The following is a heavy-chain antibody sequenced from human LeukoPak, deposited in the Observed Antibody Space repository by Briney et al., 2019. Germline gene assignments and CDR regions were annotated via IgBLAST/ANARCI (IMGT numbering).Heavy chain of an antibody. CDR1: GGSISSGSYY. J-gene: IGHJ4*02. CDR3: ARRNYVWGSYKY. CDR2: IYTSGST. V-gene: IGHV4-61*02. Sequence: SETLSLTCTVSGGSISSGSYYWSWIRQPAGKGLEWIGRIYTSGSTNYNPSLKSRVTKSVDTSKNQFSLKLSSVTAADTAVYYCARRNYVWGSYKYWGQGTLVTVSS. D-gene: IGHD3-16*01.